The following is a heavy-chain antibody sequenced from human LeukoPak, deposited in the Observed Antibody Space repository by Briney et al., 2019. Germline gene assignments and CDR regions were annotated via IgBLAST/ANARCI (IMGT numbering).Heavy chain of an antibody. V-gene: IGHV1-8*01. CDR2: MNPNSGST. D-gene: IGHD2-15*01. J-gene: IGHJ5*02. Sequence: GASVKVSCKASGYTFTSYDINWVRQATGQGLEWMGWMNPNSGSTGYAQKFQGRVTMTRNTSISTAYMELSSLRSEDTAVYYSARGRLYCSGGSCYSFGGRNWFDPWGQGTLVTVSS. CDR1: GYTFTSYD. CDR3: ARGRLYCSGGSCYSFGGRNWFDP.